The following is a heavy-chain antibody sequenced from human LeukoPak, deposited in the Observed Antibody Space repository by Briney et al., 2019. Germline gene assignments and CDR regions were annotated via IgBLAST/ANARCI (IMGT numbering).Heavy chain of an antibody. Sequence: PSETLSLTCTVSSGSISTYYWSWVRQPPGKGLEWIGFIDYSGSANYNPSMKSRVTISVDTSKNQFSLHLSSVTAADTAVYYCARVPGSYYGGYYFDYWGQGTLVTVSS. CDR2: IDYSGSA. D-gene: IGHD3-10*01. CDR3: ARVPGSYYGGYYFDY. V-gene: IGHV4-59*01. J-gene: IGHJ4*02. CDR1: SGSISTYY.